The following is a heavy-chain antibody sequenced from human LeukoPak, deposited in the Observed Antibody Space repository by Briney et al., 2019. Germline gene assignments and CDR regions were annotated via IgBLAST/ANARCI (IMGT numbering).Heavy chain of an antibody. D-gene: IGHD5-18*01. Sequence: ASVKVSCKASGYTFTGYYMHWVRQAPGQGLEWMGWINPNSGGTNYAQKFQGWVTMTRDTSISTAYMELSRLRSDDTAVYYCARDGDTAMVIGRYYYYYYGMDVWGQGTTVTASS. CDR3: ARDGDTAMVIGRYYYYYYGMDV. CDR1: GYTFTGYY. J-gene: IGHJ6*02. CDR2: INPNSGGT. V-gene: IGHV1-2*04.